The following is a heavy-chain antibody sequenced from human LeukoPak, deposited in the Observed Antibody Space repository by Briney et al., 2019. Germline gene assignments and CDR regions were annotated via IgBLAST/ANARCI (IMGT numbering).Heavy chain of an antibody. D-gene: IGHD3-10*01. V-gene: IGHV3-66*04. Sequence: PGGSLRLSCAASGFIVSNNYMSWVRQAPGKGLEWVSIIYADGSAYYADSVKGRFTISRDNSKNTLYLQMNSLRAEDTAVYYCARPKNNIWFGELLSTQTPFDYWGQGTLVSVSS. CDR2: IYADGSA. J-gene: IGHJ4*02. CDR1: GFIVSNNY. CDR3: ARPKNNIWFGELLSTQTPFDY.